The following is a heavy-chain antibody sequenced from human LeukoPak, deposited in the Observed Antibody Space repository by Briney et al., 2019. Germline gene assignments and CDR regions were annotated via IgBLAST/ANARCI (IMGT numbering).Heavy chain of an antibody. CDR3: ARDHYDSSGYFLGNDY. CDR1: GGSISSSNW. CDR2: IYHSGST. Sequence: NPSETLSLTCAVSGGSISSSNWWSWVRQPPGKGLEWIGEIYHSGSTNYNPSLSSRVTMSVDTSRNQFSLKLSSVTAADTAVYYCARDHYDSSGYFLGNDYWGQGILVTVSS. J-gene: IGHJ4*02. V-gene: IGHV4-4*02. D-gene: IGHD3-22*01.